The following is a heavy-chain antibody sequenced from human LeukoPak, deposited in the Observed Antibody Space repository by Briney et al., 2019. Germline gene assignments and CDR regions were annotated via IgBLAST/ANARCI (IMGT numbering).Heavy chain of an antibody. CDR2: MSYSGIS. CDR3: TREEGAWGYGSSGFDS. Sequence: SETLSLTCSVSGVSIRSYFWSWIRQTPGKGLEWIGFMSYSGISNYNLSLKSRVTISLDTSRNQFSLRLNSVTAADTAIYYCTREEGAWGYGSSGFDSWGQGILVTVS. CDR1: GVSIRSYF. D-gene: IGHD3-10*01. V-gene: IGHV4-59*13. J-gene: IGHJ4*02.